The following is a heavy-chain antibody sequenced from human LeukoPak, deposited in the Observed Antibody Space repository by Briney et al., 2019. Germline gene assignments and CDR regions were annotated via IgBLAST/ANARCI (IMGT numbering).Heavy chain of an antibody. CDR1: GGSFSGYY. CDR3: ARSEAAAGRVDFDY. Sequence: SETLSLTCAVYGGSFSGYYWSWIRQPPGKGLEWIGEINHSGSTNYNPSLKSRVTISVDTSKNQFPLKLSSVTAADTAVYYCARSEAAAGRVDFDYWGQGTLVTVSS. D-gene: IGHD6-13*01. CDR2: INHSGST. J-gene: IGHJ4*02. V-gene: IGHV4-34*01.